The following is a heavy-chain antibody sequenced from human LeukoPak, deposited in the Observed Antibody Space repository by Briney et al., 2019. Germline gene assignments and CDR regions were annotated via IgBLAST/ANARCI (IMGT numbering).Heavy chain of an antibody. CDR2: ISSSSSYI. V-gene: IGHV3-21*01. Sequence: GGSLRLSCAASGFTFSSYSMNWVRQAPGKGLEWVSSISSSSSYIYYADSVKGRFTISRDNAKNSLYLQMNSLRAEDTAVYYCARDGSSWYRFDYRGQGTLVTVSS. CDR3: ARDGSSWYRFDY. CDR1: GFTFSSYS. D-gene: IGHD6-13*01. J-gene: IGHJ4*02.